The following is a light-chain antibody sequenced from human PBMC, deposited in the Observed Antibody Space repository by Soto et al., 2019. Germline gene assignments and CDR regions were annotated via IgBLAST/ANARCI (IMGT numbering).Light chain of an antibody. CDR2: GAS. V-gene: IGKV3-20*01. CDR3: QQYGTSPFT. CDR1: QSVSSNY. J-gene: IGKJ4*01. Sequence: ESVLTPSPCTLSLSPGERATLSCRASQSVSSNYLAWYQQKPGQAPRLLIYGASSRATGIPDRFSGSGSGTDFTLTISRLEPEDFAVYYCQQYGTSPFTFGGGTKVDIK.